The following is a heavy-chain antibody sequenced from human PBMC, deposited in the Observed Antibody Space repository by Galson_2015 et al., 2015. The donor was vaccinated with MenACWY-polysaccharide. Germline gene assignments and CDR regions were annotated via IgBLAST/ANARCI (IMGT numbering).Heavy chain of an antibody. CDR2: ISGSGFSI. J-gene: IGHJ6*02. D-gene: IGHD6-13*01. Sequence: SLRLSCAVSEITFNTYAMTWVRQAPGKGLEWVATISGSGFSIHHADSVKGRFTISRDNSKNTMFLLMNNLKAADTAVYYCAKNTSQAAGSAPDYYGVDVWGLGTTVTVSS. CDR3: AKNTSQAAGSAPDYYGVDV. CDR1: EITFNTYA. V-gene: IGHV3-23*01.